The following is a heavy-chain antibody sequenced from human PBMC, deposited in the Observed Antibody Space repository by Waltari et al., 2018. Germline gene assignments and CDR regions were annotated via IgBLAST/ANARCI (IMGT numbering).Heavy chain of an antibody. D-gene: IGHD4-17*01. Sequence: QLQLQESGPGLVKPSETLLLTCTVSGGSISTNYNWGWIRQPPGKGLEWMGNMQYRGSTFYNPSLESRVTISLDTWKNQFSLRLSSVGAADTAVYFCGRIAFGDEGGYFQYWGQGTLVTVSS. V-gene: IGHV4-39*01. J-gene: IGHJ1*01. CDR2: MQYRGST. CDR1: GGSISTNYN. CDR3: GRIAFGDEGGYFQY.